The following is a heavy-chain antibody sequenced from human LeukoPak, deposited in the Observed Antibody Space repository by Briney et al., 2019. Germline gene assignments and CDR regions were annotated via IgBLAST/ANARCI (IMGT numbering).Heavy chain of an antibody. CDR1: GGSISSSSYY. Sequence: SETLSLTCTVSGGSISSSSYYWGWIRQPPGKGLEWIGSIYYSGSTYYNPSLKSRVTISVDTSKNQFSLKLGSVTAADTAVYYCAIQLWFPPDYWGQGTLVTVSS. CDR2: IYYSGST. J-gene: IGHJ4*02. V-gene: IGHV4-39*01. CDR3: AIQLWFPPDY. D-gene: IGHD5-18*01.